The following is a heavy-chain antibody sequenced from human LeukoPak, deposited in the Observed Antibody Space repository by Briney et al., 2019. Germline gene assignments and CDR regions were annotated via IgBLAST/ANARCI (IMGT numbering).Heavy chain of an antibody. J-gene: IGHJ4*02. V-gene: IGHV4-59*01. CDR3: ARLSGWAFDY. CDR1: GGSISSYY. D-gene: IGHD6-19*01. CDR2: IYYSGST. Sequence: KPSETLSFTCTVSGGSISSYYWSWIRQPPGKGLEWIGYIYYSGSTNYNPSLKSRVTISVDTSKNQFSLKLSSVTAADTAVYYCARLSGWAFDYWGQGTLVTVSS.